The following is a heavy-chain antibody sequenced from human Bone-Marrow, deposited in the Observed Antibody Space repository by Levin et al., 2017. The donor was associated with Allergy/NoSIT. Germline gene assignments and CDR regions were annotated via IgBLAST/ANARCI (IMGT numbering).Heavy chain of an antibody. D-gene: IGHD3-10*01. CDR2: IFYSGST. Sequence: SQTLSLPCTVSGGSIRGYYWSWVRQPPGKGLEWVGHIFYSGSTNYNPSPKSRVTTPINTSKNQFSLNLTSVTAADTAFYYCARSVAGEFDYWGQGTLVTVSS. J-gene: IGHJ4*02. CDR1: GGSIRGYY. V-gene: IGHV4-59*01. CDR3: ARSVAGEFDY.